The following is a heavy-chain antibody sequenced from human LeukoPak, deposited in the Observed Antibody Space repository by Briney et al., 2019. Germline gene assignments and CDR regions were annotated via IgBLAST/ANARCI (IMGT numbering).Heavy chain of an antibody. D-gene: IGHD4-11*01. J-gene: IGHJ4*02. CDR3: AKDRVTTVTTFFSQFDF. V-gene: IGHV3-23*01. CDR1: GFTFGNYA. CDR2: ITGSGDKT. Sequence: GSRRLPCAASGFTFGNYAMHWVRQAPGKGLEWVSGITGSGDKTYYTDSLKGRFAISRDNSKNTLFLQISSLRADDTAVYYCAKDRVTTVTTFFSQFDFWGQGTLATVSS.